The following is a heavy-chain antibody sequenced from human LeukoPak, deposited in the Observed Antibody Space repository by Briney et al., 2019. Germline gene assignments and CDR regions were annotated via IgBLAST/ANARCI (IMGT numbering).Heavy chain of an antibody. Sequence: ASVKVSCKASGYTFTSYDINWVRQATGQGLEWMGWMNPNSGNTGYAQKFQGRVTMTRNTSISTAYMELSSLRSEDTAVYYCARGFGNCSGGSCYYGFDYWGQGNLVTVSS. CDR3: ARGFGNCSGGSCYYGFDY. CDR2: MNPNSGNT. V-gene: IGHV1-8*01. CDR1: GYTFTSYD. J-gene: IGHJ4*02. D-gene: IGHD2-15*01.